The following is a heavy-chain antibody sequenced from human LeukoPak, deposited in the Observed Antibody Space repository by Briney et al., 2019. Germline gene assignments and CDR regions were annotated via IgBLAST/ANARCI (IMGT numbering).Heavy chain of an antibody. CDR2: IYYSGST. D-gene: IGHD3-10*01. J-gene: IGHJ3*02. CDR1: GGSISTSNYY. Sequence: SETLSLTCTVSGGSISTSNYYWGWVRQPPGKGLEWIGSIYYSGSTFYNPSPKSRVTISVDTSKTQFSLKLSSVTAADTAVYYCARHYHYGSGTYRPFDIWGQGTMVTVSS. CDR3: ARHYHYGSGTYRPFDI. V-gene: IGHV4-39*01.